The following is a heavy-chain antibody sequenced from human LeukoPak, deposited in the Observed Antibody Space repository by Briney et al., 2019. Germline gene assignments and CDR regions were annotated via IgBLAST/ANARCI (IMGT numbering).Heavy chain of an antibody. D-gene: IGHD2-2*01. CDR3: ARLVAYCSSTSCSDY. J-gene: IGHJ4*02. CDR2: IYDSGST. V-gene: IGHV4-59*11. CDR1: GGSIRSHY. Sequence: SETLSLTCTVSGGSIRSHYWRWVRQPPGKGLERIGYIYDSGSTNYNPSLKSRVTISVDTSKNQFSLKLSSVTAADTAVYYCARLVAYCSSTSCSDYWGQGTLVTVSS.